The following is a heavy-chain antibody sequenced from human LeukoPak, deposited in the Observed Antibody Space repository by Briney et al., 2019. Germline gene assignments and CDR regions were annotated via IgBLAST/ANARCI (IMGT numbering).Heavy chain of an antibody. CDR1: GLSSATYS. D-gene: IGHD2-15*01. CDR3: VGVKGSYFDY. J-gene: IGHJ4*02. CDR2: ISSSGSAI. Sequence: GGSLRLSCVDSGLSSATYSMNWVRQAPGKGLEWVSYISSSGSAIYYVDSVKGRFTVSRDNAKNSLFLQMNSPRAEDTAVYYCVGVKGSYFDYWGQGALVTVSS. V-gene: IGHV3-48*01.